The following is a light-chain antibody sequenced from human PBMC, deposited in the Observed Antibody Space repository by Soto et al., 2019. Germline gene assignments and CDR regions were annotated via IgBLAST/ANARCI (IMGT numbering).Light chain of an antibody. Sequence: SYELTQPPSVSVFPGQTATITCGGKNIETYSVHWYQLKPGQAPVLVVYDDSDRPSGIPERFSGSKSGTSASLAISGLQSEDEADYYCAAWDDSLNGVVFGGGTKLTVL. J-gene: IGLJ2*01. CDR1: NIETYS. V-gene: IGLV3-21*02. CDR3: AAWDDSLNGVV. CDR2: DDS.